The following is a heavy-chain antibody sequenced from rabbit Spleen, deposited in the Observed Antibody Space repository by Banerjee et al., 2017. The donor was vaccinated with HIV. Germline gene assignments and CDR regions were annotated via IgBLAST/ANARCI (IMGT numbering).Heavy chain of an antibody. CDR3: ARDLAGAIGWNFYL. CDR2: INAATGKP. D-gene: IGHD4-1*01. Sequence: QSLEESGGDLVKPGASLTLTCTASGFDLSSYYYMCWVRQAPGKGLEWIACINAATGKPVYATWANGRFSISRTSSTTVTLQMTSLTAADTATYLCARDLAGAIGWNFYLWGPGTLVTVS. V-gene: IGHV1S40*01. J-gene: IGHJ4*01. CDR1: GFDLSSYYY.